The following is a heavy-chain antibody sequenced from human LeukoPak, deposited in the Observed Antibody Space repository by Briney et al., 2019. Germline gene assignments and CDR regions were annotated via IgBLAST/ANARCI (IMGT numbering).Heavy chain of an antibody. J-gene: IGHJ4*02. CDR2: IYTSGST. Sequence: SETLSLTCTVSGGSISTYYWSWLRQPAGKGLEWIGRIYTSGSTDYNPSLKSRVTMSLDTSKNQFSLKLSSVTAADTAVYYCARGYCSGARCYSGDYWGQGTLVTVSS. D-gene: IGHD2-15*01. CDR1: GGSISTYY. V-gene: IGHV4-4*07. CDR3: ARGYCSGARCYSGDY.